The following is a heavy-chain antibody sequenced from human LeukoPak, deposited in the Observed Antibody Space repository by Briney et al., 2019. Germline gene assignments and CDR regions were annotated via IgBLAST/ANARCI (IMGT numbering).Heavy chain of an antibody. J-gene: IGHJ4*02. Sequence: SGFXXXSYAMXWVRQAPGKGLEWGSTISGSAGSTYYADSVKGRFTISRDNSKNTLYLQINSLRAEDTAIYYCAKSIRDRYYFDYWGQGTLVTVSS. D-gene: IGHD1-20*01. V-gene: IGHV3-23*01. CDR2: ISGSAGST. CDR3: AKSIRDRYYFDY. CDR1: GFXXXSYA.